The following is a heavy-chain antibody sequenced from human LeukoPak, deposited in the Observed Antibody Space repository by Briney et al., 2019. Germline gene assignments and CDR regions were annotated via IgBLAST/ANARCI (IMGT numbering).Heavy chain of an antibody. J-gene: IGHJ4*02. CDR1: GGTFSSYA. V-gene: IGHV1-18*01. CDR3: ARDTSDPPDY. Sequence: ASVKVSCKASGGTFSSYAISWVRQAPGQGLEWMGWISAYNGNTNYAQKLQGRVTMTTDTSTSTAYMELRSLRSDDTAVYYCARDTSDPPDYWGQGTLVTVSS. D-gene: IGHD2/OR15-2a*01. CDR2: ISAYNGNT.